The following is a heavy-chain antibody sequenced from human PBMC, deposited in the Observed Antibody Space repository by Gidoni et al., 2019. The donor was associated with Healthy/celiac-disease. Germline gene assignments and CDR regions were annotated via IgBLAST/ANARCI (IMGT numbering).Heavy chain of an antibody. CDR2: ISGSGGRT. D-gene: IGHD3-3*01. J-gene: IGHJ4*02. Sequence: EVQLLESGGGLVQPGGSLILSCAASGFTFCSYALSWVRQAQGKGLEWVSAISGSGGRTYYADAVKGRFTITRDNSKNTLYLQMNSLRAEDTAVYYCEKYGTYYDFWSGHNYFDYWGQGTLVTVSS. V-gene: IGHV3-23*01. CDR1: GFTFCSYA. CDR3: EKYGTYYDFWSGHNYFDY.